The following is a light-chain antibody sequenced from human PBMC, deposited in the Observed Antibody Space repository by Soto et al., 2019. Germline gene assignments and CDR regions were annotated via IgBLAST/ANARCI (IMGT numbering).Light chain of an antibody. CDR1: QSVNSNY. CDR3: QQYGSSQFT. J-gene: IGKJ3*01. CDR2: DTS. Sequence: EIVLMQSPGTLSLSPGEGATLSCRASQSVNSNYLAWYQQKPGQAPTVLIFDTSRRATGVPDRFSGSGSWTDFTLTISRLEPVDFAVYYCQQYGSSQFTFGPGTKVNIK. V-gene: IGKV3-20*01.